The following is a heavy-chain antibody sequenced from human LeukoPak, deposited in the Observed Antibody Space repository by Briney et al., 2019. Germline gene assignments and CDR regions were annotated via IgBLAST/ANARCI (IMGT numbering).Heavy chain of an antibody. D-gene: IGHD3-22*01. V-gene: IGHV4-59*12. CDR1: GGSISSYY. CDR3: ARVWGLGSGYYWHYYYYYMDV. Sequence: PSETLSLTCTVSGGSISSYYWSWIRQPPGKGLEWIGYIYYSGSTNYNPSPKSRVTISVDTSKNQFSLKLSSVTAADTAVYYCARVWGLGSGYYWHYYYYYMDVWGKGATVTVSS. J-gene: IGHJ6*03. CDR2: IYYSGST.